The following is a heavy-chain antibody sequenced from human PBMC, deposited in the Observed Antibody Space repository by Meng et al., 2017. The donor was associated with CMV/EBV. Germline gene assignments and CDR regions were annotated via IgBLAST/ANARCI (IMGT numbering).Heavy chain of an antibody. CDR3: ARGGY. V-gene: IGHV3-23*03. D-gene: IGHD3-16*01. Sequence: GGSLRLSCAAPGFTFSSYAMSWVRQAPGKGLEWVSVIYSGGSSTYYADSVKGRFTISRDNSKNTLYLQMNSLRAEDTAVYYCARGGYWGQGTLVTVSS. CDR2: IYSGGSST. CDR1: GFTFSSYA. J-gene: IGHJ4*02.